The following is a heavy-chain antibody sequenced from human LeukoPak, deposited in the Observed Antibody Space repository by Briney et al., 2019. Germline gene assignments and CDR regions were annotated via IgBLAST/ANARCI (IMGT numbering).Heavy chain of an antibody. J-gene: IGHJ6*03. D-gene: IGHD3-22*01. V-gene: IGHV1-18*01. CDR1: GYTFTSYG. Sequence: ASVKVSCKASGYTFTSYGISWVRQAPGQGLEWMGWISAYNGNTNYAQKLQGRVTMTTDTSTSTAYMELSSLRSEDTAVYYCASSQYDSSGYYPHYYYYYMDVWGKGTTVTVSS. CDR3: ASSQYDSSGYYPHYYYYYMDV. CDR2: ISAYNGNT.